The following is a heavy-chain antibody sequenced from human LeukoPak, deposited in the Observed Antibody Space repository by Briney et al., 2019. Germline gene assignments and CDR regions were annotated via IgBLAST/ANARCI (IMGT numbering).Heavy chain of an antibody. V-gene: IGHV4-30-4*07. CDR2: MHDSGST. D-gene: IGHD6-13*01. J-gene: IGHJ5*02. CDR1: GDSISSGGYS. Sequence: SETLSLTCAVSGDSISSGGYSWSCIRQTPRKGLEWIAYMHDSGSTYNNPSLKTRLSISIDTSKKQFSLKVNSVSAADTAVYYCARVVAAAGNNWFAPWGQGSLVTVYS. CDR3: ARVVAAAGNNWFAP.